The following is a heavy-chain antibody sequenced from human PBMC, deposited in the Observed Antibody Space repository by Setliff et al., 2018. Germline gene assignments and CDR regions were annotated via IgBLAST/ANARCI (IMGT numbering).Heavy chain of an antibody. V-gene: IGHV3-15*01. D-gene: IGHD3-16*01. CDR1: GFTLTNAW. CDR2: IKSNTDGGTT. CDR3: ARARGFGVENTGDY. J-gene: IGHJ4*02. Sequence: GGSLRLSCTASGFTLTNAWINWVRQAPGKGLEWVGRIKSNTDGGTTDYAAPVKGRFIISRDDSKNTVFLQMKSLGPEDTAIYYCARARGFGVENTGDYWGQGTLVTVSS.